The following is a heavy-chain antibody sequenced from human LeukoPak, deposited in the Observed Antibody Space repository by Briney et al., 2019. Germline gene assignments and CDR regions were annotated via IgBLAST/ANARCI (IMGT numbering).Heavy chain of an antibody. Sequence: PSETLSLTCSVSGDSISGYYWSWMRQPAGKGLEHIGRIYSGGNTYYNPPLESRVTMSVDTSKNQLFLRLTSVTAADTAVYYCARALRYCSLTTCPMYYFDSWGQGTLVTVSS. CDR1: GDSISGYY. V-gene: IGHV4-4*07. J-gene: IGHJ4*02. CDR2: IYSGGNT. D-gene: IGHD2-2*01. CDR3: ARALRYCSLTTCPMYYFDS.